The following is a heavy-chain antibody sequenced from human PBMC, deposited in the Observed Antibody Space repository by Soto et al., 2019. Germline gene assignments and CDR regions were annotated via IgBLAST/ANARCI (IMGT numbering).Heavy chain of an antibody. CDR2: IYYSGST. CDR1: GGSISSYY. J-gene: IGHJ6*02. CDR3: ASFRGPYGMDV. Sequence: SETLSLTCTVSGGSISSYYWSWIRQPPGKGLEWIGYIYYSGSTNYNPSLKSRVTISVDTSKNQFSLKLSSVTAADTAVYYCASFRGPYGMDVWGQGTTVTVS. V-gene: IGHV4-59*01.